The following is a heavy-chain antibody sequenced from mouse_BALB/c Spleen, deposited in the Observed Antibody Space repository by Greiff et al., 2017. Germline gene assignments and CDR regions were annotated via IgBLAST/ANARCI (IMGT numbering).Heavy chain of an antibody. Sequence: QVQLKEYGAELMKPGASVKISCKATGYTFSSYWIEWVKQRPGHGLEWIGEILPGSGSTNYNEKFKGKATFTADTSSNTAYMQLSSLTSEDSAVYYCARYYDYEGGAMDDWGQGTSVTVSS. J-gene: IGHJ4*01. CDR2: ILPGSGST. V-gene: IGHV1-9*01. D-gene: IGHD2-4*01. CDR1: GYTFSSYW. CDR3: ARYYDYEGGAMDD.